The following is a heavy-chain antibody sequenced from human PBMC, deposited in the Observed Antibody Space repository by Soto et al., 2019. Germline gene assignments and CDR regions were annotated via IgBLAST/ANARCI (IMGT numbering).Heavy chain of an antibody. CDR1: GGSISSGDYY. CDR3: ARERPDGTRLDP. CDR2: IYYSGST. V-gene: IGHV4-30-4*01. D-gene: IGHD2-2*01. J-gene: IGHJ5*02. Sequence: QVQLQESGPGLVKPSQTLSLTCTVSGGSISSGDYYWSWIRQPPGKGPEWIGYIYYSGSTYYNPSLKSRVTISVDTSKNQFSLKLTSVTAADTAVYYCARERPDGTRLDPWGQGTLVTVSS.